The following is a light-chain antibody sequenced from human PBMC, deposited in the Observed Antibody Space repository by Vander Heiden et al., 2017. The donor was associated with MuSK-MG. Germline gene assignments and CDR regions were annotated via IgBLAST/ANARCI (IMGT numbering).Light chain of an antibody. CDR2: WAS. V-gene: IGKV4-1*01. CDR3: QQFYSTPFT. CDR1: QSVLYSSNNKNY. Sequence: DIVMTQSPDSLAVSLGERATNNCKSSQSVLYSSNNKNYLAWYQQKPGQPPKLLIYWASTRESGVPDRFSGRGSWTDFTLTISSLQAEDVAVYYCQQFYSTPFTFGPGTKVDIK. J-gene: IGKJ3*01.